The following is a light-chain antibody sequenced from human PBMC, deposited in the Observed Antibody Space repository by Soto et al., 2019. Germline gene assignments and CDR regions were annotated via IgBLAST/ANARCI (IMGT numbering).Light chain of an antibody. CDR3: QQRSNGPWR. J-gene: IGKJ1*01. V-gene: IGKV3-11*01. Sequence: EIVLTRSPATLSLSPGVCATLSCRASQSVSSYSAWYPQKPGPAPRLLIYDASNRATGIPARFSGSGSGTDFTLTLSGLEPEDFAVYYCQQRSNGPWRFGQGTRWIS. CDR2: DAS. CDR1: QSVSSY.